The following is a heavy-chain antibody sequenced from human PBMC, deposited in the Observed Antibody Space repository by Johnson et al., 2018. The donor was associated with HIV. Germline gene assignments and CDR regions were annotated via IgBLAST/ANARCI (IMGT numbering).Heavy chain of an antibody. D-gene: IGHD3-22*01. J-gene: IGHJ3*02. CDR1: GFTFSSYA. V-gene: IGHV3-30-3*01. CDR2: ISYDGSNK. CDR3: ARSQIMIVDGADAFDI. Sequence: QVQLVESGGGVVQPGRSLRLSCAASGFTFSSYAMHWVRQAPGKGLEWVAVISYDGSNKYYADSVKGRFTISRDHSKNTLYLQMNSLRAEDTAVYYCARSQIMIVDGADAFDIWGQGTMVTVSS.